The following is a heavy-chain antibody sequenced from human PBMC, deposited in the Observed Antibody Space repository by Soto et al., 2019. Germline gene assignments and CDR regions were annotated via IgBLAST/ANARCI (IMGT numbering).Heavy chain of an antibody. J-gene: IGHJ4*02. CDR2: IYHSGST. CDR1: GGSISSGGYS. Sequence: SETLSLTCAVSGGSISSGGYSWSWIRQPPGKGLEWIGYIYHSGSTYYNPSLKSRVTISVDRSKNQFSLKLSSVTAADTAVYYCARGSYDSSGYYPFYFDYWGQGTLVTVSS. V-gene: IGHV4-30-2*01. D-gene: IGHD3-22*01. CDR3: ARGSYDSSGYYPFYFDY.